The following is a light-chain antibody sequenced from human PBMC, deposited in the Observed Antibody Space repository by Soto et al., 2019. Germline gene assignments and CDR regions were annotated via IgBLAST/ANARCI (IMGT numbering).Light chain of an antibody. CDR3: HQYNNWPLT. Sequence: EIVMTQSPATLSVSTGERATLSCRASQSVSNNLAWYQQKPGQAPRLLMYGASTRATGILARFSGSGSGTEFTLTISSLQSEDFVVYYCHQYNNWPLTFGGGTKVEIK. CDR2: GAS. V-gene: IGKV3-15*01. CDR1: QSVSNN. J-gene: IGKJ4*01.